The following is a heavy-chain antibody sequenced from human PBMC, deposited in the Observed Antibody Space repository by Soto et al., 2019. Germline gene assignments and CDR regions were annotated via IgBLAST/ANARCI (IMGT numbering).Heavy chain of an antibody. CDR1: GFTFSSYA. D-gene: IGHD6-19*01. Sequence: LRLSCAASGFTFSSYAMSWVRQAPGKGLEWVSAISGSGGSAYYADSVKGRFTISRDNSKNTLYLQMNSLRAEDTAVYYCAKDNLVGYSSGWYNDYWGQGTLVTVSS. V-gene: IGHV3-23*01. J-gene: IGHJ4*02. CDR3: AKDNLVGYSSGWYNDY. CDR2: ISGSGGSA.